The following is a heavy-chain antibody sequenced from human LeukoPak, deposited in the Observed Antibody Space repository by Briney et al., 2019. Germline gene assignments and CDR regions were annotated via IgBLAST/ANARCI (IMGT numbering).Heavy chain of an antibody. D-gene: IGHD6-13*01. Sequence: GGSLRLSCAASGFTFSSYAVSWVRQAPGKGLEWVSAISGSGGSTYYADSVKGRFTISRDNSKNTLYLQMNSLRAEDTAVYYCAKTGTPWYYFDYWGQGTRVTVSS. CDR2: ISGSGGST. V-gene: IGHV3-23*01. CDR3: AKTGTPWYYFDY. J-gene: IGHJ4*02. CDR1: GFTFSSYA.